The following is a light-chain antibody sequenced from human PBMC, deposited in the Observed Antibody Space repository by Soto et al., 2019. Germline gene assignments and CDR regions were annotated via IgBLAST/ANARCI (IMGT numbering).Light chain of an antibody. CDR3: MQALQTPLVT. CDR1: ESLLHSNGYNY. Sequence: DIVLTQSPLSLPVTPGEPASISCTSSESLLHSNGYNYLDWYMQKPGQSPQLLIYLGSNRAAGVPHRISGSGSGTYFTLRISRVEAEDVGVYYCMQALQTPLVTFGQGTRMEMK. J-gene: IGKJ5*01. CDR2: LGS. V-gene: IGKV2-28*01.